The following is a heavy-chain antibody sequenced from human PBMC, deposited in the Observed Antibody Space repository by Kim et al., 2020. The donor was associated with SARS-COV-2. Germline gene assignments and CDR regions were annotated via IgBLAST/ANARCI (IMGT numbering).Heavy chain of an antibody. CDR3: ARGPTPIGHSVY. J-gene: IGHJ4*02. V-gene: IGHV4-34*01. CDR2: IDHSGST. CDR1: GGSFTGYY. Sequence: SETLSLTCAVYGGSFTGYYWSWICKRPGKGLEWVGVIDHSGSTHHNPSLKSRVSISVDTSTNKFSLNMSSVTAAATGVYYCARGPTPIGHSVYWGLGIL. D-gene: IGHD2-21*01.